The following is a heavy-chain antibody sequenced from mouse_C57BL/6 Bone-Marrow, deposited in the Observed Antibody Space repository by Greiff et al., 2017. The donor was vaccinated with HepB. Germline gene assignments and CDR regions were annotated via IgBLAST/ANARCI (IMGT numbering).Heavy chain of an antibody. J-gene: IGHJ2*01. D-gene: IGHD1-1*01. CDR2: IEPSDSYT. CDR3: ARTAFHYYGSSYLYYCDY. Sequence: QVQLQQPGAELVLPGASVKLSCKASGYTFTSYWMHWVKQRPGQGLEWIGEIEPSDSYTNYNQKFKGKSTLTVDKSSSTAYMQLSSLTSEDSAVYYCARTAFHYYGSSYLYYCDYGGQGKTLTVTA. V-gene: IGHV1-69*01. CDR1: GYTFTSYW.